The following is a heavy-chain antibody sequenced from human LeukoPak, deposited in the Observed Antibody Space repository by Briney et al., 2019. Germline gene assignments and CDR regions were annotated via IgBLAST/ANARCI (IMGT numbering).Heavy chain of an antibody. CDR2: IDSASTYI. Sequence: GGSLRLSCAASRFTFSTYSMNWVRQAPGKGLEWVSSIDSASTYIYYADSVKGRFTISRDNAKNSLYLQMDSLRAEDTAVYYCARDSLVGSTTPVFDYWGQGTLVTVSS. V-gene: IGHV3-21*04. CDR3: ARDSLVGSTTPVFDY. CDR1: RFTFSTYS. D-gene: IGHD1-26*01. J-gene: IGHJ4*02.